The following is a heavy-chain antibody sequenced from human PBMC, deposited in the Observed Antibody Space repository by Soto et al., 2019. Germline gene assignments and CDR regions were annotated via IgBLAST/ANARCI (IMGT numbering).Heavy chain of an antibody. CDR3: AREAYYYHSGGYYFSYFDY. Sequence: LSLTCTVSGGSIDNYYWTWIRQPPGKGLEWIGYIYYSGSTNYNPSLKSRVTMSVDTSKNQFSLKLSSVTAADTAVYYCAREAYYYHSGGYYFSYFDYWGQGTLVTVSS. CDR2: IYYSGST. J-gene: IGHJ4*02. V-gene: IGHV4-59*01. CDR1: GGSIDNYY. D-gene: IGHD3-22*01.